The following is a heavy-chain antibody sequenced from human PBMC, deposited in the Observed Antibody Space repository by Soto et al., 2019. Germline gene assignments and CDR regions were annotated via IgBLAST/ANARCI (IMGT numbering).Heavy chain of an antibody. CDR3: ARQSHYYKDFDY. CDR2: INHSGST. Sequence: SETLSLTCAVYGGSFSGYYWSWIRQPPGKGLEWIGEINHSGSTNYNPSLKSRVTISVDTSKNQFSLKLSSVTAADTAVYYCARQSHYYKDFDYWGQGTLVTVSS. CDR1: GGSFSGYY. V-gene: IGHV4-34*01. D-gene: IGHD3-10*01. J-gene: IGHJ4*02.